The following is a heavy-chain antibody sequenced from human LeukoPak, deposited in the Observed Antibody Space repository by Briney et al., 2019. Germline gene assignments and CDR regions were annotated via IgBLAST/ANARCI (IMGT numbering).Heavy chain of an antibody. J-gene: IGHJ4*02. Sequence: ASETPSLTCTVSGGSISSSSYYWGWIRQPPGKGLEWIGSIYYSGSTYYNPSLKSRVTISVDTSKNQFSLKLSSVTAADTAVYYCARLPTITFFDYWGQGTLVTVSS. CDR1: GGSISSSSYY. D-gene: IGHD5-12*01. CDR3: ARLPTITFFDY. V-gene: IGHV4-39*01. CDR2: IYYSGST.